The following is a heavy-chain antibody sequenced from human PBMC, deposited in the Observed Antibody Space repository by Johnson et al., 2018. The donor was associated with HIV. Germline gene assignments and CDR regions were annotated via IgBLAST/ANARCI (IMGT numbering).Heavy chain of an antibody. Sequence: QVQLVESGGGVVQPGRSLRLSCAASGFTFSTYGMHWVRQAPGKGLEWVAVMWYDGSNKYYADSVKGRFTISRDNARNSLFLQMNSLRAEDTALYYCAKSVVSGESYSYAFDIWGQGTMVTVSS. D-gene: IGHD3-10*01. CDR1: GFTFSTYG. J-gene: IGHJ3*02. CDR3: AKSVVSGESYSYAFDI. V-gene: IGHV3-33*03. CDR2: MWYDGSNK.